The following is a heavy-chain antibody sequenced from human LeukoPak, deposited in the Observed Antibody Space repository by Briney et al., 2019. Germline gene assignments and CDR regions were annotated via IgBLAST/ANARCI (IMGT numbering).Heavy chain of an antibody. CDR1: GFTFSSYS. V-gene: IGHV3-21*01. Sequence: GGSLRLSCAASGFTFSSYSMNWVRQAPGKGLEWVSSISSSSSYIYYADSVKGRFTISRDNAKNSLYLQMNSLRAEDTAVYYCARDRPMIVVVMDAFDIWGQGTMVTVSS. CDR3: ARDRPMIVVVMDAFDI. D-gene: IGHD3-22*01. CDR2: ISSSSSYI. J-gene: IGHJ3*02.